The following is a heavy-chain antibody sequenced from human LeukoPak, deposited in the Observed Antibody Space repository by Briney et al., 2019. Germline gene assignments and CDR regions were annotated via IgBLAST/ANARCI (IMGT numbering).Heavy chain of an antibody. CDR3: ARGGSGWSTPFDY. CDR1: GFTFSSHG. D-gene: IGHD6-19*01. V-gene: IGHV4-34*01. CDR2: INHSGST. Sequence: GTLRLSCAASGFTFSSHGMNWVRQPPGKGLEWIGEINHSGSTNYNPSLKSRVTISVDTSKNQFSLKLSSVTAADTAVYYCARGGSGWSTPFDYWGQGTLVTVSS. J-gene: IGHJ4*02.